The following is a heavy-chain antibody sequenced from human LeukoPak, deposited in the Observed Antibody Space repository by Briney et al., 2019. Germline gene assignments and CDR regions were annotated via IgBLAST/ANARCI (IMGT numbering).Heavy chain of an antibody. CDR3: ARGAPPQN. Sequence: PSETLSLTCTVSGYYINDGSYWGWIRQTPAKGLEWIGVIYQSGATHSNPSLKSRLTISVDTSKNQFSLKLTSVIAEDTAVYYCARGAPPQNWGQGALVTVSS. V-gene: IGHV4-38-2*02. J-gene: IGHJ4*02. CDR1: GYYINDGSY. CDR2: IYQSGAT.